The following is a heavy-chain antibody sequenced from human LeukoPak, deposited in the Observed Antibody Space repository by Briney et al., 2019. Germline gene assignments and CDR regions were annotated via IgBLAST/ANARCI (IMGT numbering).Heavy chain of an antibody. D-gene: IGHD3-10*01. V-gene: IGHV4-59*08. Sequence: SETLSLTCTVSGGSISSYYSSWIRQPPGKGLEWIGYIYYSGSANYNTSPKSRVTISVDTSKNQFDLKLSSVTAADTPVYYCARHRAALWFDPWGQGTLVTVSS. CDR2: IYYSGSA. J-gene: IGHJ5*02. CDR1: GGSISSYY. CDR3: ARHRAALWFDP.